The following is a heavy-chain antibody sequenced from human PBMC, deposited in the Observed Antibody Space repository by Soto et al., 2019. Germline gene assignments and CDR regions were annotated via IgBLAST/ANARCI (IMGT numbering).Heavy chain of an antibody. D-gene: IGHD3-22*01. V-gene: IGHV1-46*01. CDR2: INPSGGST. CDR1: GYTFTSYY. CDR3: ASSRITMKTMDY. Sequence: ASVKVSCKASGYTFTSYYMHWVRQAPGQGLEWMGIINPSGGSTSYAQKFQGRVTMTRDTSTSTVYMELSSLRSEDTAVYYCASSRITMKTMDYWGQGTLVTVSS. J-gene: IGHJ4*02.